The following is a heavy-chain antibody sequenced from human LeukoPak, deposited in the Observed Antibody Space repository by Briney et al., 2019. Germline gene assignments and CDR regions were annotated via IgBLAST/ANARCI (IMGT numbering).Heavy chain of an antibody. Sequence: PGRSLRLSCVASGFTFSSYAMSWVRQAPGKGLEWVSAISGSGGSTYYADSVKGRFTISRDNSKNTLYLQMNSLRAEDTAVYYCAKDDHGGGIQLYYFDYWGQGTLVTVSS. J-gene: IGHJ4*02. V-gene: IGHV3-23*01. CDR2: ISGSGGST. D-gene: IGHD5-18*01. CDR1: GFTFSSYA. CDR3: AKDDHGGGIQLYYFDY.